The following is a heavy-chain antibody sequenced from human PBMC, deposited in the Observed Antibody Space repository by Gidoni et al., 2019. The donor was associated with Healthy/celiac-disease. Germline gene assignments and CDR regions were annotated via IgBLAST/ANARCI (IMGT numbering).Heavy chain of an antibody. CDR2: IYYSGST. Sequence: QVQLQESGPGLVKPSETLSLTCTVSGGSISSYYWSWIRQPPGKGLEWIGYIYYSGSTNYNPSLKSRVTISVDTSKNQFSLKLSSVTAADTAVYYCARRRFFGGWGLDVWGQGTTVTVSS. J-gene: IGHJ6*02. CDR1: GGSISSYY. CDR3: ARRRFFGGWGLDV. D-gene: IGHD3-16*01. V-gene: IGHV4-59*08.